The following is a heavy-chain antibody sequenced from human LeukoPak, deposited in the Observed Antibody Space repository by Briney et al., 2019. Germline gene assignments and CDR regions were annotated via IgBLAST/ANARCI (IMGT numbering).Heavy chain of an antibody. CDR2: MNPNSGNT. J-gene: IGHJ4*02. Sequence: GASVKVSCKASGYTFTSYDINWVRQATGQGLEWMGWMNPNSGNTSYAQKFQGRVTMTRDTSTSTVYMELSSLRSEDTAVYYCASGYFDYWGQGTLVTVSS. CDR3: ASGYFDY. CDR1: GYTFTSYD. V-gene: IGHV1-8*01.